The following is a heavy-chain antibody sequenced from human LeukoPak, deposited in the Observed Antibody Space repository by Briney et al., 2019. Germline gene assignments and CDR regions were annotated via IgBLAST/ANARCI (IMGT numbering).Heavy chain of an antibody. J-gene: IGHJ4*02. V-gene: IGHV4-39*02. CDR2: ICYSGNT. CDR1: GGSISSSISSHC. D-gene: IGHD6-19*01. CDR3: ARVGAAGTSLDY. Sequence: SQTLSLTCTVSGGSISSSISSHCWGWVRQPPGRGLEWIGSICYSGNTYYNPSVRSRVTMSVDTSKNQLTLKLSSVTAADTAVYYCARVGAAGTSLDYWGQGTLVTASS.